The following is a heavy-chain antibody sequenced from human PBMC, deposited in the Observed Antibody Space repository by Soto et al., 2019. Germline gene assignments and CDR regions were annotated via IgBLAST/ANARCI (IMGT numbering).Heavy chain of an antibody. CDR1: GGSFSGYY. D-gene: IGHD6-13*01. Sequence: SETLSLTCAVYGGSFSGYYWSWIRQPPGKGLEWIGEINHSGSTNYNPSLKSRVTISVDTSKNQFSLKLSSVTAADTAVYYCARAQPYYSSSWYVVYWGQGTLVTVSS. J-gene: IGHJ4*02. V-gene: IGHV4-34*01. CDR2: INHSGST. CDR3: ARAQPYYSSSWYVVY.